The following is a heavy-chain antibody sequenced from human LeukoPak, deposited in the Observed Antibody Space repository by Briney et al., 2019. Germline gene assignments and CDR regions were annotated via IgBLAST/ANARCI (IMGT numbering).Heavy chain of an antibody. CDR3: ARDIAVAGPNFNWFDP. D-gene: IGHD6-19*01. CDR1: GYTFTGYY. CDR2: INPNSGGT. J-gene: IGHJ5*02. Sequence: ASVKVSCKASGYTFTGYYMHWVRPAPGQGLEWMGWINPNSGGTNYAQKFQGRVTMTRDTSISTAYMELSRLRSDDTAVYYCARDIAVAGPNFNWFDPWGQGTLVTVSS. V-gene: IGHV1-2*02.